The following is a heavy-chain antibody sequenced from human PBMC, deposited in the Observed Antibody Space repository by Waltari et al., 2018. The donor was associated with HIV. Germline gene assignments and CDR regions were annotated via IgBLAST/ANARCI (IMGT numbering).Heavy chain of an antibody. V-gene: IGHV1-18*04. CDR2: ISTYNGNT. D-gene: IGHD3-22*01. Sequence: QVHLLQSGAAVKKPGASVKVSCTAIGYTFPTSGINWVRPAPGQGLEWMGWISTYNGNTNYAQKLQGRVTMTTDTSTSTAYMELRSLRSDDTAVYYCAREYYYDSSGYYDYWGQGTLVTVSS. CDR3: AREYYYDSSGYYDY. J-gene: IGHJ4*02. CDR1: GYTFPTSG.